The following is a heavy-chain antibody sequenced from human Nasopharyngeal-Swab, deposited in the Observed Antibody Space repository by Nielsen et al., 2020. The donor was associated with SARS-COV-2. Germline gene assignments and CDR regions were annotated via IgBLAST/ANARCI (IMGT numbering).Heavy chain of an antibody. CDR2: INPNSGGT. CDR1: GYTFTGYY. CDR3: ARDQGSNPDYYGMDV. Sequence: ASVKVSCKASGYTFTGYYMHWVRQAPGQGLEWMGWINPNSGGTNYAQRFQGWVTMTRDTSISTAYMELSRLRSDETAVYYCARDQGSNPDYYGMDVWGQGTTVTVSS. D-gene: IGHD4-11*01. V-gene: IGHV1-2*04. J-gene: IGHJ6*02.